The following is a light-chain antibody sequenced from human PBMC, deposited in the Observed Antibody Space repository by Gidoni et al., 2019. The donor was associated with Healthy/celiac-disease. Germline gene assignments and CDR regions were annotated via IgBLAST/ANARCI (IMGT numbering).Light chain of an antibody. J-gene: IGKJ1*01. V-gene: IGKV4-1*01. CDR3: QKYYSTPWT. Sequence: DIVMTQSPDSLAVSLGERATINCKSSQRVLYSSNNKNYLAWYQQKPGQPPKLLIYWASTRESGVPDRFSGSGSGTDFTLTISSLKAEDVAVYYCQKYYSTPWTFGQGTKVEIK. CDR1: QRVLYSSNNKNY. CDR2: WAS.